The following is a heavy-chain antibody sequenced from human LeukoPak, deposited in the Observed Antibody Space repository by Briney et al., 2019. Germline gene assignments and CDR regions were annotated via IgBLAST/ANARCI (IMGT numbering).Heavy chain of an antibody. D-gene: IGHD6-6*01. V-gene: IGHV3-21*01. J-gene: IGHJ4*02. CDR1: GFTFSNYG. Sequence: GGSLRLSCAASGFTFSNYGMNWVRQAPGKGLEWVSYISSISSYIYYADSVKGRFTISRDNAMNSLYLQMNSLRAEDTAVYYCAKVLEQLVPDYWGQGTLVTSSS. CDR3: AKVLEQLVPDY. CDR2: ISSISSYI.